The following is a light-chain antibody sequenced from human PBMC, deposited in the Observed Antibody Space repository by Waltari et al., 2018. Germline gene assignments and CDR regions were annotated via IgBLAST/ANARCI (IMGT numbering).Light chain of an antibody. CDR2: EGN. J-gene: IGLJ3*02. CDR1: SSDDGGYNL. Sequence: QSALTQPASVSGSPGQSITISCTGTSSDDGGYNLVSWYQQHPGKAPKLIIYEGNRWPSGVSHRFSGSKSGNTASLTISGLQAEDEADYYGCSFAGSTTWVFGGGTTLTVL. V-gene: IGLV2-23*01. CDR3: CSFAGSTTWV.